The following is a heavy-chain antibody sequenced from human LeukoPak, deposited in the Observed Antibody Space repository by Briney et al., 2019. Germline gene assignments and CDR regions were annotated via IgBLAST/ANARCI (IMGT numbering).Heavy chain of an antibody. CDR3: TRDSSSTLGY. J-gene: IGHJ4*02. CDR2: INSDGSIT. CDR1: GFMFSSYW. V-gene: IGHV3-74*01. Sequence: PGGSLRLSCAASGFMFSSYWMHWVRQAPGKGLVWVSRINSDGSITSYADSVKGRFTISRDNAKNTPYLQMNSLRAEDTAVYYCTRDSSSTLGYWGQGTLVTVSS. D-gene: IGHD6-13*01.